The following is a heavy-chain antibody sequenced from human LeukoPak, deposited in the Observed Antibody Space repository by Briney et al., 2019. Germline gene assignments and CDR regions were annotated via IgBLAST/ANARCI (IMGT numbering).Heavy chain of an antibody. J-gene: IGHJ4*02. CDR2: IYYSGST. CDR3: ARGPTAELDY. CDR1: DGSISSGGYY. Sequence: SETLSLTCTDSDGSISSGGYYWSWIRQHPGKGLEWIGYIYYSGSTYYNPSLKSRVTISLDTSKNQFSLKLTSVTAADTAVYYCARGPTAELDYWGQGTLVTVSS. V-gene: IGHV4-31*03.